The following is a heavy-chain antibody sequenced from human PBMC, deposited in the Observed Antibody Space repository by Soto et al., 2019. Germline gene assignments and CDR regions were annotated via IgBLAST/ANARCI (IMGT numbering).Heavy chain of an antibody. V-gene: IGHV3-23*01. CDR3: AKDLDTALVEAAGTFDI. Sequence: EVQLLESGGGLAQPGGSLRLSCVVSDFAFNNYVLSWVRQAPGKGLEWVTGISSSGGGTYYADSVKGRFTIYRYTSKNTVDMQMNSLRAEDTGVYYCAKDLDTALVEAAGTFDIWGQGTMVSVSS. J-gene: IGHJ3*02. D-gene: IGHD5-18*01. CDR2: ISSSGGGT. CDR1: DFAFNNYV.